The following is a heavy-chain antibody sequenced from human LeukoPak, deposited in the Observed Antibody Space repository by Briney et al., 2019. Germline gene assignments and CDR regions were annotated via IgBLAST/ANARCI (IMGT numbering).Heavy chain of an antibody. J-gene: IGHJ4*02. CDR2: MNPNSGNT. V-gene: IGHV1-8*02. D-gene: IGHD3-22*01. CDR3: ARGHVETYYYDSSGYYLDY. CDR1: GYTFTGYY. Sequence: ASVKVSCKASGYTFTGYYMHWVRQAPGQGLEWMGWMNPNSGNTGYAQKFQGRVTMTRNTSISTAYMELSSLRSEDTAVYYCARGHVETYYYDSSGYYLDYWGQGTLVTVSS.